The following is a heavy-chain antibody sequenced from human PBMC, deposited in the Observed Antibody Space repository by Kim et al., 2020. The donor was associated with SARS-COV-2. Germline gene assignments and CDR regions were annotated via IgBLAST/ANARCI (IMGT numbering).Heavy chain of an antibody. CDR3: ARRGYHLNDNYYYDMDV. CDR1: GYTFSTYW. D-gene: IGHD1-1*01. Sequence: GESLKISCKGSGYTFSTYWIGWVRQMPGKGLEWMGRIDPTDSYTEYSPSFQGHVTISADKSLNTTYLQWSSLQASDTAMYYCARRGYHLNDNYYYDMDVW. J-gene: IGHJ6*01. CDR2: IDPTDSYT. V-gene: IGHV5-10-1*01.